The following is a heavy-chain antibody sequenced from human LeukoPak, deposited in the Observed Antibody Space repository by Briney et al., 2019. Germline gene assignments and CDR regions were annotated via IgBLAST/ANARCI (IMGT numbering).Heavy chain of an antibody. J-gene: IGHJ4*02. CDR3: AKGLIDYGGNSEYFDY. V-gene: IGHV3-30*18. CDR2: ISYDGSNK. D-gene: IGHD4-23*01. Sequence: PGGSLRLSCAASGFTFSSYGMHWVRQAPGKGPEWVAVISYDGSNKYYADSVKGRFTISRDNSKNTLYLQMNSLRAEDTAVYYCAKGLIDYGGNSEYFDYWGQGTLVTVSS. CDR1: GFTFSSYG.